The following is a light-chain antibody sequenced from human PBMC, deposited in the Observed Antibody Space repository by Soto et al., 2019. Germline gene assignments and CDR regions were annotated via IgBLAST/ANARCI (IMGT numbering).Light chain of an antibody. J-gene: IGKJ2*01. CDR3: QQFNTYSYT. CDR1: QSVRNW. V-gene: IGKV1-5*01. Sequence: DIQMTQSPSTLSASVGDRVTITCRASQSVRNWLAWYQQKPGKAPKLLIYDASSLESGVPSRFSGSGFGTEFTLTISSLQPDDFATYYCQQFNTYSYTFGQETRVEIK. CDR2: DAS.